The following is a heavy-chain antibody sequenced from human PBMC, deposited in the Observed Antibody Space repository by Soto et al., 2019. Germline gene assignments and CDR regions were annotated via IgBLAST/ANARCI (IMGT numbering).Heavy chain of an antibody. Sequence: LSVTCAIPIFFVRSGNYWVWIRKPPGKGLEWIGSIFHGGNTYYNPSLKSRVTISVDMSKNQFSLKLNSVTAADTAVYYCARARWYDAFDVWGQGTVVTVSS. CDR2: IFHGGNT. J-gene: IGHJ3*01. D-gene: IGHD2-15*01. CDR1: IFFVRSGNY. V-gene: IGHV4-38-2*01. CDR3: ARARWYDAFDV.